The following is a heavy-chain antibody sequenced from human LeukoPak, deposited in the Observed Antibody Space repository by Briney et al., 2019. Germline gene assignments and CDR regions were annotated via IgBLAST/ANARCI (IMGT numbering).Heavy chain of an antibody. CDR1: GYTFTSYD. Sequence: ASVKVSCKASGYTFTSYDINWERQATGQGLEWMGWMNPNSGNTGYAQKFQGRVTMTRDMSTSTVYMELSSLRSEDTAVYYCARESVAGKYYFDYWGRGTLVTVSS. CDR2: MNPNSGNT. V-gene: IGHV1-8*01. CDR3: ARESVAGKYYFDY. J-gene: IGHJ4*02. D-gene: IGHD6-19*01.